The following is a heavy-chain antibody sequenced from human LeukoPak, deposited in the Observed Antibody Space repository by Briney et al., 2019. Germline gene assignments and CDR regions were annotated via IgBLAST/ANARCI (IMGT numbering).Heavy chain of an antibody. CDR1: GFIFRDYW. V-gene: IGHV3-7*01. J-gene: IGHJ5*02. D-gene: IGHD6-13*01. Sequence: GGSLRLSCATSGFIFRDYWMSWVRQVPGKGLEWVASISQDAGGTTYLDSVKGRFTISRDNAKNSLYLQMNSLRVEDTAVYYCAREGSSWYGRGDNWFDPWGQGTLVTVSS. CDR3: AREGSSWYGRGDNWFDP. CDR2: ISQDAGGT.